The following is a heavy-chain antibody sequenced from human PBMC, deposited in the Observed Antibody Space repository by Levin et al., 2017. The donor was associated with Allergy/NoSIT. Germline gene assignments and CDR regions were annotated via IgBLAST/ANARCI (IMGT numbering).Heavy chain of an antibody. D-gene: IGHD6-13*01. V-gene: IGHV4-34*01. Sequence: SQTLSLTCAVYGGSFSGYYWSWIRPPPGKGLEWIGEINHSGSTNYNPSLKSRVTISVDTSKNQFSLKLSSVTAADTAVYYCARGSGPVAAAGNGLDYWGQGTLVTVSS. CDR1: GGSFSGYY. CDR3: ARGSGPVAAAGNGLDY. J-gene: IGHJ4*02. CDR2: INHSGST.